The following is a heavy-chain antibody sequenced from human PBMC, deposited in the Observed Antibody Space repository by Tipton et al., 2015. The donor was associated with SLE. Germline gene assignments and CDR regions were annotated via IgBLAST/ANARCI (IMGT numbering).Heavy chain of an antibody. D-gene: IGHD4-17*01. CDR2: IYHTESS. J-gene: IGHJ4*02. V-gene: IGHV4-30-2*01. CDR1: GVSISSGGYA. CDR3: ARGDIASVTTGGYFDY. Sequence: TLSLTCTVSGVSISSGGYAWSWIRQPPGRGLEWIGDIYHTESSYYNPSLKSRVVISIDRSNNEFSLRLSSVTAADTAVYYCARGDIASVTTGGYFDYWGQGALVTVSS.